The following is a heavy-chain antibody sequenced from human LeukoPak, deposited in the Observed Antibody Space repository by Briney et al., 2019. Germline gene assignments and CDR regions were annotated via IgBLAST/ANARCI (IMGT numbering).Heavy chain of an antibody. CDR1: GFTFSSYG. D-gene: IGHD3-3*01. CDR2: ISYDGSNK. Sequence: GGSLRLSCAASGFTFSSYGMHWVRQAPGKGLEWVAVISYDGSNKYYADSVKGRFTISRDNSKNTLYLQMNNLRAEDTAVYYCAKDLEGALRSLEWLLTADAFDIWGQGTMVTVSS. V-gene: IGHV3-30*18. CDR3: AKDLEGALRSLEWLLTADAFDI. J-gene: IGHJ3*02.